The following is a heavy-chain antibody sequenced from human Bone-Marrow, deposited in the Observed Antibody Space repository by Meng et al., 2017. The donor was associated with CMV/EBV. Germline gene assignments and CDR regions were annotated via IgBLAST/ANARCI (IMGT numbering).Heavy chain of an antibody. CDR2: ISGSGGST. D-gene: IGHD5-18*01. Sequence: GESLKISCAASGFTFSSYWMHWVRQAPGKGLEWVSAISGSGGSTYYADSVKGRFTISRDNSKNTLYLQMNSLRAEDTAVYYCAKASTDTAMGDYWGQGTLVTVSS. J-gene: IGHJ4*02. CDR1: GFTFSSYW. V-gene: IGHV3-23*01. CDR3: AKASTDTAMGDY.